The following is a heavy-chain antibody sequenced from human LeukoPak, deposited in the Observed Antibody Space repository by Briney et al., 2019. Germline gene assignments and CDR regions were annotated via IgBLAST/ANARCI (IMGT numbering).Heavy chain of an antibody. CDR1: AFRSSDYW. J-gene: IGHJ4*02. CDR2: TIKDGSDT. Sequence: PRGSLRLSCAASAFRSSDYWMHWVSQGPGKGTEWLSRTIKDGSDTFYADAAKGRFTASRDNAKNTFYLQVTNVRPEDTAVYYCARGGYSGSYYRFSWGQGTLVTVAS. D-gene: IGHD6-6*01. V-gene: IGHV3-74*01. CDR3: ARGGYSGSYYRFS.